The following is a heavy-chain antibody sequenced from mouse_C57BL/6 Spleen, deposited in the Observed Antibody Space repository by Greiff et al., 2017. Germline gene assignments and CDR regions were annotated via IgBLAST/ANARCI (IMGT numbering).Heavy chain of an antibody. Sequence: EVQLQQSGGGLVKPGGSLKLSCAASGFTFSDYGMHWVRQAPEKGLEWVAYISSVSSTIYYADTVKGRFTISRDNAKNTLFLQMTSLRSEDTAMYYCARPGTVVPFDVWGTGTTVTVSS. D-gene: IGHD1-1*01. CDR1: GFTFSDYG. CDR2: ISSVSSTI. J-gene: IGHJ1*03. V-gene: IGHV5-17*01. CDR3: ARPGTVVPFDV.